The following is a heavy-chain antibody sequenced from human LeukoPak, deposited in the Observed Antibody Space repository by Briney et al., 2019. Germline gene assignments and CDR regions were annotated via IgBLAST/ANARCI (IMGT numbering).Heavy chain of an antibody. J-gene: IGHJ4*02. Sequence: SVKVSCKASGGTFSSYAISWVRQAPGQGLEWMGGIIPIFGTANYAQKFRGRVTITADESTSTAYMELSSLRSEDTAVYYCARVGYSYGYWSDYWGQGTLVTVSS. CDR2: IIPIFGTA. CDR3: ARVGYSYGYWSDY. CDR1: GGTFSSYA. V-gene: IGHV1-69*13. D-gene: IGHD5-18*01.